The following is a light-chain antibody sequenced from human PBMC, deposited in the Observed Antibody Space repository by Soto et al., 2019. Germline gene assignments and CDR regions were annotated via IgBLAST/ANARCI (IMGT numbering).Light chain of an antibody. J-gene: IGKJ1*01. CDR1: QSVSSS. CDR3: QQYNNWPPWT. Sequence: EIVMTQSPAPLSVSPGERATLSCRASQSVSSSLAWYQQKPGQAPRLLIYGASTRATGIPARFSGSESGTEFTLTISSLQSEDFAVYYCQQYNNWPPWTFGQGTKVEIK. CDR2: GAS. V-gene: IGKV3-15*01.